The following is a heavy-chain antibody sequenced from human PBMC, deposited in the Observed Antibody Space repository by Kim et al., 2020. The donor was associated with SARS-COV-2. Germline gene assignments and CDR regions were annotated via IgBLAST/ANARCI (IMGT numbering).Heavy chain of an antibody. Sequence: GGSLRLSCAASEFTFSRCSMNWVRQAPGKGLEWVSTISRNSDYIYYADSVEGRFTISRDNAKNSLYLQMNSLRADDTAMYYCARDLSLGRPGGFDYWGQG. J-gene: IGHJ4*02. CDR2: ISRNSDYI. CDR3: ARDLSLGRPGGFDY. V-gene: IGHV3-21*01. CDR1: EFTFSRCS. D-gene: IGHD3-10*01.